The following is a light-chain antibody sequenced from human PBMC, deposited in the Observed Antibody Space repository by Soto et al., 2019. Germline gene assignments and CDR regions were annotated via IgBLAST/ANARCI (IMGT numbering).Light chain of an antibody. V-gene: IGKV1-5*03. Sequence: DIQMTQSPSTLSASVGDRVSITCRASQSISSWLAWYQQKPGKAPKLLIYKASSLESGVPSRFSGSGSGTEFTLTSSSLQPDECATYYCQQYNTDPYTFGHGTKLEIK. CDR3: QQYNTDPYT. J-gene: IGKJ2*01. CDR2: KAS. CDR1: QSISSW.